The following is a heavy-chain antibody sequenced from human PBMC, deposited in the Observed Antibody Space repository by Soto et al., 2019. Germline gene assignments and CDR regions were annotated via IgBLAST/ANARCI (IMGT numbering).Heavy chain of an antibody. V-gene: IGHV3-23*01. D-gene: IGHD3-10*01. Sequence: PGGSLRLSCVATGFAFSNDAMAWVRQAPGKGLEWVSAISARDNYTYYADSVKGRFTISRDNSKNTLYLEMNSLSAEDSAIFYCANMGRRVPSGIYYFDYWGRGTLVTVSS. CDR2: ISARDNYT. CDR3: ANMGRRVPSGIYYFDY. CDR1: GFAFSNDA. J-gene: IGHJ4*02.